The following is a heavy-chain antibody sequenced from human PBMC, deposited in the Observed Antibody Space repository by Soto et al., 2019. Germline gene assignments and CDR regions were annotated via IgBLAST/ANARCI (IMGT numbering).Heavy chain of an antibody. CDR3: SMGRSAARPSWDFDY. CDR1: GFTFSSYA. J-gene: IGHJ4*02. CDR2: ISGSGGST. V-gene: IGHV3-23*01. D-gene: IGHD6-6*01. Sequence: EVQLLESGGGLVQPGGSLRLSCAASGFTFSSYAMSWVRQAPGKGLEWVSAISGSGGSTYYADSVKGRFTISRDNSKNTLYLQMNSLRAEDTAVYYCSMGRSAARPSWDFDYWGQGTLVTVSS.